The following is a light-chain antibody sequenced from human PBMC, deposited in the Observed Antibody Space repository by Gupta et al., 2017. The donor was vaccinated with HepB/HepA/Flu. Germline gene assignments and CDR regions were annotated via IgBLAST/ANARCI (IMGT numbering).Light chain of an antibody. Sequence: DIQLTQSPSFLSASIGDRVTITCRASLGISSYLAWYQQKPGKAPKLLIYATSTLQGGVPSRFSGSGSGTDFTRTIKSLQPEDFETYYGQHLNAFSGGTKVEIK. J-gene: IGKJ4*01. CDR1: LGISSY. V-gene: IGKV1-9*01. CDR2: ATS. CDR3: QHLNA.